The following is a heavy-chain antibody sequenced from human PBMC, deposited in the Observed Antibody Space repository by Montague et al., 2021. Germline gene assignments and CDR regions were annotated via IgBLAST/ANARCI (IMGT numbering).Heavy chain of an antibody. Sequence: SETLSLTCGLSGGSLSGYYWAWIRQTPGKGLEWIGNINRSGSAKYNPSLKNRVSISVGTSNNQFFLDLTSVTAAGTAMYFCARGLFGTVNGQYSGGWYYFDKWGQGTMVTVSS. D-gene: IGHD6-19*01. CDR3: ARGLFGTVNGQYSGGWYYFDK. J-gene: IGHJ4*02. CDR2: INRSGSA. CDR1: GGSLSGYY. V-gene: IGHV4-34*01.